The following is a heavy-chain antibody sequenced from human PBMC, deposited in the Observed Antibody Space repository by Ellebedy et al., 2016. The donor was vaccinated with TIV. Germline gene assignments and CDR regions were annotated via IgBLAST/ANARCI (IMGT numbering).Heavy chain of an antibody. CDR2: MYPSEST. V-gene: IGHV4-34*01. CDR3: ARGWTHGVCFNY. CDR1: GGSFSGYY. Sequence: MPSETLSLTCAVYGGSFSGYYWSWIRQSPGKGLEWIGEMYPSESTKYNPSLKSRVSISVDTTKNQFSLKWTSVTAADTAVYYCARGWTHGVCFNYWGQGTLVTVSS. J-gene: IGHJ4*02. D-gene: IGHD2-8*01.